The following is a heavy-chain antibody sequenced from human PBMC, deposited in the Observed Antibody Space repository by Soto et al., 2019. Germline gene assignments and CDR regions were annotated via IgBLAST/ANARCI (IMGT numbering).Heavy chain of an antibody. J-gene: IGHJ4*02. Sequence: QLQLQESGPGLVKPSQTLSLACTVSGGSFSSGGYYWSWIRQLPGPGLEWIGYIYYSGSTYYNPSLKSRFTISLDTSKNQSSLKLSSVTAADTAVYYCARATSFSGHHGYWGQGTLVTVSS. V-gene: IGHV4-31*03. CDR3: ARATSFSGHHGY. CDR2: IYYSGST. D-gene: IGHD2-8*02. CDR1: GGSFSSGGYY.